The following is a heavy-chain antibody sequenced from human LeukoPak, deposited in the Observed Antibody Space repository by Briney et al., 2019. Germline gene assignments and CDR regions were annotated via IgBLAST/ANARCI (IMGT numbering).Heavy chain of an antibody. V-gene: IGHV4-39*01. D-gene: IGHD6-19*01. Sequence: SETLSLTCTVSGGSISSSSYYWGWIRQPPGKGLEWIGSIYYSGSTYYNPSLKSRVTISVDTSKNQFSLKLSSVTAADTAVYYCARHLAVAGTGDYWGQGTLVTISS. CDR3: ARHLAVAGTGDY. J-gene: IGHJ4*02. CDR1: GGSISSSSYY. CDR2: IYYSGST.